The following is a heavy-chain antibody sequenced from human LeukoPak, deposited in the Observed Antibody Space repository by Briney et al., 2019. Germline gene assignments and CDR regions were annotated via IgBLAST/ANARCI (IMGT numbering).Heavy chain of an antibody. CDR3: ARGRSIQLWSTHYFDY. V-gene: IGHV4-61*02. CDR2: IYTSGST. D-gene: IGHD5-18*01. Sequence: PSETLSLTCTVSGGSISSGSYYWSWIRQPAGKVLEWIGRIYTSGSTNYNPSLKSRVTISVDTSKNQFSLKLSSVTAADTAVYYCARGRSIQLWSTHYFDYWGQGTLVTVSS. CDR1: GGSISSGSYY. J-gene: IGHJ4*02.